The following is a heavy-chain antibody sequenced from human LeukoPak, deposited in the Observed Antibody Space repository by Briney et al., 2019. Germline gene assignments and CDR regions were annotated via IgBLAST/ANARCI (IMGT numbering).Heavy chain of an antibody. CDR1: GDSISSSSSY. D-gene: IGHD5-18*01. J-gene: IGHJ4*02. CDR2: IYHSGST. CDR3: ARHTYGSDLYYFDY. V-gene: IGHV4-39*07. Sequence: PSETLSLTCTVSGDSISSSSSYWGWIRQPPGKGLEWIGSIYHSGSTYYNSSLKSRVTISIDTSKNQMSLRVSSVTAADTAVYYCARHTYGSDLYYFDYWGQGTLVTVSS.